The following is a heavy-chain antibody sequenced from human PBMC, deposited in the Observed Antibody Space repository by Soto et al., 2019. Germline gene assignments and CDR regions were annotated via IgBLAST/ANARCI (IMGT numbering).Heavy chain of an antibody. CDR1: AYTVTSYF. CDR2: ISAYNGNT. D-gene: IGHD3-22*01. CDR3: ARDHSSGYRFPGH. V-gene: IGHV1-18*04. Sequence: WASVKISCKASAYTVTSYFMYWVRQAPGQGLGWLGWISAYNGNTNYAQKLQGRVTMTTDTSTSTAYMELRSLRSDDTAVYYCARDHSSGYRFPGHWGQGTLVTVSS. J-gene: IGHJ4*02.